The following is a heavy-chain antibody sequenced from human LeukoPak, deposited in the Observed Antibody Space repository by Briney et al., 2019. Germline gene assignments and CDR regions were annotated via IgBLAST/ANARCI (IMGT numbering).Heavy chain of an antibody. J-gene: IGHJ3*02. CDR3: AREGVYNWNQAAFDI. CDR1: GGTFSSYA. Sequence: GASVKVSCKASGGTFSSYAISWVRQAPGQGLEWMGRIIPILGIANYAQKFQGRVTITADKSTSTAYMELSSLRSEDTAVYYCAREGVYNWNQAAFDIWDQGTMVTVSS. V-gene: IGHV1-69*04. CDR2: IIPILGIA. D-gene: IGHD1-20*01.